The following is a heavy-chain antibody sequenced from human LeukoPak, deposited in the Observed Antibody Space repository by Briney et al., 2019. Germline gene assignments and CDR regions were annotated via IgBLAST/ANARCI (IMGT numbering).Heavy chain of an antibody. V-gene: IGHV4-31*03. Sequence: PSETLSLTCTVSGGSISSGGYYWSWIRQHPGKGLEWIGYIYYSGSTYYNPSLKGRVTISVDTSKNQFSLKLSSVTAADTAVYYCAGESCSSTSCYGRVDYYYYSMDVWGKGTTVTVSS. D-gene: IGHD2-2*01. CDR3: AGESCSSTSCYGRVDYYYYSMDV. CDR2: IYYSGST. CDR1: GGSISSGGYY. J-gene: IGHJ6*04.